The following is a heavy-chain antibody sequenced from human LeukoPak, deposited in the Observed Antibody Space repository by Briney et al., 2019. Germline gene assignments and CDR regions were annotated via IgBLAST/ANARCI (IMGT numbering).Heavy chain of an antibody. J-gene: IGHJ4*02. CDR3: ARDSYYDILTGYLRYFDY. D-gene: IGHD3-9*01. Sequence: EPGGSLRLSCAASGFTFSSYSINWVRQAPGKGPEWVSSISSSSSYIYYADSVKGRFTISRDNAKNSLYLQMNSLRAEDTAVYYCARDSYYDILTGYLRYFDYWGQGTLVTVSS. CDR2: ISSSSSYI. CDR1: GFTFSSYS. V-gene: IGHV3-21*01.